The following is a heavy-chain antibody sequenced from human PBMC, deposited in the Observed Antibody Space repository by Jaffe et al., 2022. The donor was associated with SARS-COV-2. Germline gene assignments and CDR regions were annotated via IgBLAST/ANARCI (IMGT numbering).Heavy chain of an antibody. CDR1: GYSFTTDW. D-gene: IGHD6-19*01. CDR3: TRRPVADY. Sequence: EVQLVQSGPEMKKPGESLKISCKGFGYSFTTDWIGWVRQMPGKGLEWMGIIFPSDSDTRYSPSFQGQVTISVDKSINTAYLQWSSLKASDTAMYYCTRRPVADYWGQGTLITVSS. J-gene: IGHJ4*02. CDR2: IFPSDSDT. V-gene: IGHV5-51*01.